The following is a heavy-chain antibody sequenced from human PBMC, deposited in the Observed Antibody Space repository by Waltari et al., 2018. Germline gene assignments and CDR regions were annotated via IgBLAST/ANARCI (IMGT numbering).Heavy chain of an antibody. V-gene: IGHV1-2*06. Sequence: QVQLVQSRAEVKKPGASVRVSCKASGYTCTGYYMNWVRQAPGQGLEWMGRINPNSGGTNYAQKFQGRVTMTRDTSISTAYMELSRLRSDDTAVYYCARGPRGGGVFPYFQHWGQGTLVTVSS. CDR1: GYTCTGYY. CDR3: ARGPRGGGVFPYFQH. CDR2: INPNSGGT. J-gene: IGHJ1*01. D-gene: IGHD2-8*02.